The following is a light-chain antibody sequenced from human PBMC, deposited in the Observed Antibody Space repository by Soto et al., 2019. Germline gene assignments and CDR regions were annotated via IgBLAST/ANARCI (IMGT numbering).Light chain of an antibody. V-gene: IGKV3-11*01. CDR3: QQRKDWPLT. J-gene: IGKJ4*01. CDR2: DGL. CDR1: QTIDNY. Sequence: EIVLTQSPATLSLSPGERATLSCRASQTIDNYLHWYQQKPGQAPRLLIYDGLYRAAGVPARFSGVGSGTDFTLTISSLEPEDFAFYYCQQRKDWPLTFGGGPRVEI.